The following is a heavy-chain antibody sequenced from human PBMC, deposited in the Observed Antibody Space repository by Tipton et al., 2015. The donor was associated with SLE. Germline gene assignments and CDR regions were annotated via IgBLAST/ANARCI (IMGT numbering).Heavy chain of an antibody. D-gene: IGHD3-3*01. V-gene: IGHV4-4*07. J-gene: IGHJ2*01. CDR2: IYTSGST. CDR3: ARHGGCYFDL. CDR1: GGSISSYY. Sequence: TLSFTCTVSGGSISSYYWRWVRQPAGKGLEWIGRIYTSGSTNYNPSLKSRVTISLDTSKNQFSLRLSSVTAADTAVYYCARHGGCYFDLWGRGTLVTVSS.